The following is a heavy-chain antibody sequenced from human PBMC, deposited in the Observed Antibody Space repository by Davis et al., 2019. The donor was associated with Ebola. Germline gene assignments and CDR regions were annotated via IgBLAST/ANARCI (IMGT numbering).Heavy chain of an antibody. D-gene: IGHD4-17*01. J-gene: IGHJ4*02. CDR1: GYTFTSYG. Sequence: ASVKVSCKASGYTFTSYGISWVRQAPGQGLEWMGWISAYNGNTNYAQKLQGRVTMTTDTSTSTAYMELRSLRSDDTAVYYCARDLGGTTVTPFDYWGQGTLVTVSS. CDR2: ISAYNGNT. V-gene: IGHV1-18*04. CDR3: ARDLGGTTVTPFDY.